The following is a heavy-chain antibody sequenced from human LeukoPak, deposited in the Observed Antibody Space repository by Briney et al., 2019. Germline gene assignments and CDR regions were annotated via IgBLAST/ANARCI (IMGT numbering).Heavy chain of an antibody. D-gene: IGHD3-10*01. V-gene: IGHV4-61*02. CDR1: GGSISSGSYY. CDR3: ARQDYYGSGSPFFLYYYYYMDV. J-gene: IGHJ6*03. CDR2: IYTSGST. Sequence: SETLSLTCTVSGGSISSGSYYWSWIRQPAGKGLEWIGRIYTSGSTNYNPSLKSRVTISVDTSKNQFSLKLSSVTAADTAVYYCARQDYYGSGSPFFLYYYYYMDVWGKGTTVTISS.